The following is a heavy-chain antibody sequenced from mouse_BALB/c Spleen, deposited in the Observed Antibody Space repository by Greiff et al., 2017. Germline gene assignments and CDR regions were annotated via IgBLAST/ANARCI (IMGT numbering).Heavy chain of an antibody. J-gene: IGHJ2*01. CDR3: ARDRDYGSSFDY. CDR1: GFNIKDYY. CDR2: IDPENGNT. D-gene: IGHD1-1*01. Sequence: VQLQQSGAELVRPGALVKLSCKASGFNIKDYYMHWVKQRPEQGLEWIGWIDPENGNTIYDPKFQGKASITADTSSNTAYLQLSSLTSEDTAVYYCARDRDYGSSFDYWGQGTTLTVSS. V-gene: IGHV14-1*02.